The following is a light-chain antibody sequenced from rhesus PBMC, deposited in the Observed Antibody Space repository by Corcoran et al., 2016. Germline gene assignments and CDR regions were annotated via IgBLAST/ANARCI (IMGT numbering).Light chain of an antibody. Sequence: DIQMTQSPSSLSASVGDRVTITCRASENVNNYLNWYQQKPGKAPKVLIYKASTLESGVPSRFSGSGSGTDYTFTISSLESEDVATYYCQHNYATPYSFGQGTKVEIK. CDR3: QHNYATPYS. V-gene: IGKV1-74*01. J-gene: IGKJ2*01. CDR2: KAS. CDR1: ENVNNY.